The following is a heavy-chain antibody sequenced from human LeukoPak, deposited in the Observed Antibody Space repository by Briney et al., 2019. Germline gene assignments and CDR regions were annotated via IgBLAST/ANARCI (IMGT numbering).Heavy chain of an antibody. D-gene: IGHD6-19*01. J-gene: IGHJ4*02. CDR3: ARGRGAVAGTSFFDY. Sequence: SKTLSLTCAVYGGSFSGYYWSWIRQPPGKGLEWIGEINHSGSTNYNPSLKSRVTISVDTSKNQFSLKLSSVTAADTAVYYCARGRGAVAGTSFFDYWGQGTLVTVSS. CDR1: GGSFSGYY. CDR2: INHSGST. V-gene: IGHV4-34*01.